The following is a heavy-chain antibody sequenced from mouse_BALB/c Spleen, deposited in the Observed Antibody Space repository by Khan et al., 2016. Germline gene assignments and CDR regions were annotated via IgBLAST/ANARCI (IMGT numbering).Heavy chain of an antibody. CDR3: ARDDQDYDAWFAS. CDR1: GFSLTNSG. J-gene: IGHJ3*01. Sequence: VQLKESGPGLVAPSQSLSITCTVSGFSLTNSGVHWIRQPPGKGLEWRGEIWPGGSKDYKSALISRLSITKDNSQNQVFLKMISLQTDDTAMYYCARDDQDYDAWFASWGQGTLVIVSA. V-gene: IGHV2-9*02. D-gene: IGHD2-4*01. CDR2: IWPGGSK.